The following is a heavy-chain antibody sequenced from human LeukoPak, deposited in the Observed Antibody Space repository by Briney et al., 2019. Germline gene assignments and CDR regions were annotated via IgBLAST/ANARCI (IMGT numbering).Heavy chain of an antibody. CDR3: ARVLAYCGGDCSIRGAFDI. CDR1: GFTFSSYA. V-gene: IGHV3-30*04. D-gene: IGHD2-21*02. J-gene: IGHJ3*02. CDR2: ISYDGSNK. Sequence: GGSLRLSCAASGFTFSSYAMPWVRQAPGKGLEWVAVISYDGSNKYYADSVKGRFTISRDNSKNTLYLQMNSLRAEDTAVYYCARVLAYCGGDCSIRGAFDIWGQGTMVTVSS.